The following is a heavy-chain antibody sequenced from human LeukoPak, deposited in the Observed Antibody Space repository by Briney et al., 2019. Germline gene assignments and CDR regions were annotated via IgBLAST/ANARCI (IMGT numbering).Heavy chain of an antibody. CDR2: IKSKTDGGTT. D-gene: IGHD1-26*01. CDR1: GFTFSNAW. CDR3: TRISGSSSGPFDY. Sequence: GSLRLSCAASGFTFSNAWMSWVRQAPGKGLEWVGRIKSKTDGGTTDYAAPVKGRFTISRDDSKNTLYLQMNTLETEDTGVYYCTRISGSSSGPFDYWGQGSLVTVSS. J-gene: IGHJ4*02. V-gene: IGHV3-15*01.